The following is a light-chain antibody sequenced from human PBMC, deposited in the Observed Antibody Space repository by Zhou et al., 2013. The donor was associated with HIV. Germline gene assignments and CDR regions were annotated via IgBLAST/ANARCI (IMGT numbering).Light chain of an antibody. V-gene: IGKV3D-20*02. Sequence: EVVLTQSPGTLSLSPGERATLSCRASQTVRTTYLAWYQQKPGQAPRLLIYGASSRATAIPDRFSGSGSGTDFTLTISRLEPEDFAVYYCQHRSNWLTFGGGTKVEIK. CDR2: GAS. CDR1: QTVRTTY. CDR3: QHRSNWLT. J-gene: IGKJ4*01.